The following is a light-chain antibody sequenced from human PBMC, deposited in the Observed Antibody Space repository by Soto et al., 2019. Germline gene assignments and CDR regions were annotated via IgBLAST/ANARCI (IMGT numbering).Light chain of an antibody. V-gene: IGLV2-14*01. CDR3: SSYTSSSTPLV. CDR2: DVT. J-gene: IGLJ3*02. CDR1: SSDVGGYNY. Sequence: QSALTQPASVSGSPGQSITISCTGTSSDVGGYNYVSWYQQHPGKAPKLMIYDVTNRPSGVSNRFSGSKSSNTASLTISGLQAEDEADYYCSSYTSSSTPLVFGGRTKVTVL.